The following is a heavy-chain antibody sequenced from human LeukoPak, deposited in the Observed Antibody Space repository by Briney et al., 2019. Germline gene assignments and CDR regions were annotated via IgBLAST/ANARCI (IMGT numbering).Heavy chain of an antibody. D-gene: IGHD1-14*01. V-gene: IGHV7-4-1*02. CDR2: INTNTGNP. Sequence: ASVNVSCKASGYTFTSYAMNWVRQAPGQGLEWMGWINTNTGNPTYAQGFTGRFVFSLDTSVSTAYLQISSLKAEDTAVYYCARDLSRRKAPRFDPWGQGTLVTVSS. CDR1: GYTFTSYA. CDR3: ARDLSRRKAPRFDP. J-gene: IGHJ5*02.